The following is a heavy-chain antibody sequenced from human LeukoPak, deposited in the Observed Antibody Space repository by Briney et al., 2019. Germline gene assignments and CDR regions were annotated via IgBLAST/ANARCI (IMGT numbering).Heavy chain of an antibody. CDR3: ARGLRQLVRSWHY. CDR1: GGSISSSNYC. Sequence: PSETLSLTCTVSGGSISSSNYCWGWIRQPPGKGLEWIGEINHRGSTNYNPSLKSRVTISVDTSKNQFSLKLSSVTAADTAVYYCARGLRQLVRSWHYWGQGTLVTVSS. D-gene: IGHD6-6*01. CDR2: INHRGST. V-gene: IGHV4-39*07. J-gene: IGHJ4*02.